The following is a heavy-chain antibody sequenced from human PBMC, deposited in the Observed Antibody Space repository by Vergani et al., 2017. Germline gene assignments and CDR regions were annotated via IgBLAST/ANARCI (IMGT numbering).Heavy chain of an antibody. CDR3: AKEGVLGYCSSTSCHEVDY. CDR1: GFTFSSYA. V-gene: IGHV3-23*01. Sequence: EVQLLESGGGLVQPGGSLRLSCAASGFTFSSYAMSWVRQAPGKGLEWVSAISGSGGSTYYADSVKGRLTISRANSKNPLYLQMNSLRAEDTAVYYCAKEGVLGYCSSTSCHEVDYWGQGTLVTVSS. D-gene: IGHD2-2*01. J-gene: IGHJ4*02. CDR2: ISGSGGST.